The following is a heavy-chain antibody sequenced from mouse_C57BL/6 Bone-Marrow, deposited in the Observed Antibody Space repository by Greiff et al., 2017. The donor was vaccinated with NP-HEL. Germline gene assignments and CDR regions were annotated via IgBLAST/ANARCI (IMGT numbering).Heavy chain of an antibody. V-gene: IGHV1-80*01. CDR1: GYAFSSYW. J-gene: IGHJ1*03. D-gene: IGHD1-1*01. CDR3: ARSSVITTVVPRYFDV. Sequence: VQGVESGAELVKPGASVKISCKASGYAFSSYWMNWVKQRPGKGLEWIGQIYPGDGDTNYNGKFKGKATLTADKSSSTAYMQLSSLTSEDSAVYFCARSSVITTVVPRYFDVWGTGTTVTVSS. CDR2: IYPGDGDT.